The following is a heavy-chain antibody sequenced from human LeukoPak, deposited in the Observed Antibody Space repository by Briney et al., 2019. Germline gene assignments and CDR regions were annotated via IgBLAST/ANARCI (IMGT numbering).Heavy chain of an antibody. Sequence: PSETLSLTCTVSSGSISSGDYYWSWIRQPPGKGLEWIGYIYYSGSTYYNPSLKSRVTISVDTSKNQFSLKLSSVTAADTAVYYCARARIVVVTADYFDYWGQGTLVTVSS. CDR2: IYYSGST. V-gene: IGHV4-30-4*01. CDR1: SGSISSGDYY. D-gene: IGHD2-21*02. CDR3: ARARIVVVTADYFDY. J-gene: IGHJ4*02.